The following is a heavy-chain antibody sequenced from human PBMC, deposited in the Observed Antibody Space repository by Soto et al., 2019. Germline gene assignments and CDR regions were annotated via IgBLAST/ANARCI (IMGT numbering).Heavy chain of an antibody. D-gene: IGHD6-6*01. Sequence: QVQLQESGPGLVKPSETLFLTCTVSGGSISSYYWSWIRQPPGKGLEWIGYIYYSGSTNYNPSLKSRVTISVDTSKNQFSLKLSSVTAADTAVYYCARTLYAKKAARLGNNWFDPWGQGTLVTVSS. CDR1: GGSISSYY. V-gene: IGHV4-59*01. J-gene: IGHJ5*02. CDR3: ARTLYAKKAARLGNNWFDP. CDR2: IYYSGST.